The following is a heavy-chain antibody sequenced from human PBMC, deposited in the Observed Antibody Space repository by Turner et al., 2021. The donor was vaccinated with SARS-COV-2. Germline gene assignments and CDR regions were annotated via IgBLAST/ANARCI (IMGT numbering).Heavy chain of an antibody. D-gene: IGHD3-22*01. CDR3: ARARWDYYDSSGYYPDAFDI. Sequence: EVQLVESGGGLVKPGGSLRLSCAASGFTFRRYRMNWVRQAPGKGLEWCSSISSSSSYIYYADSVKGRFTISRDNAKKSLFLQMNSLRAEDTAVYYCARARWDYYDSSGYYPDAFDIWGQGTMVTVSS. CDR2: ISSSSSYI. J-gene: IGHJ3*02. CDR1: GFTFRRYR. V-gene: IGHV3-21*01.